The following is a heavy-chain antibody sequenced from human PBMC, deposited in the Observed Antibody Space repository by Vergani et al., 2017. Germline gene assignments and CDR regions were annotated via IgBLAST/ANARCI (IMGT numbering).Heavy chain of an antibody. V-gene: IGHV4-39*01. CDR3: ARHSTVEWLVKLGWIDP. Sequence: QLQESAPGLVKPSPTLSLTCIVSGASIRSSNYYWGWIAQPPGKGLEWIASIYYSGSTYYNPSLKSRVTISVDTSKNQFSLKLSSVTAADTAVYFCARHSTVEWLVKLGWIDPWGQGILVTVSS. CDR1: GASIRSSNYY. J-gene: IGHJ5*02. D-gene: IGHD6-19*01. CDR2: IYYSGST.